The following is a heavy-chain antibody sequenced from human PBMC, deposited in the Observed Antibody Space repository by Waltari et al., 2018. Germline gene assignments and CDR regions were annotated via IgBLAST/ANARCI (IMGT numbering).Heavy chain of an antibody. D-gene: IGHD2-8*02. CDR3: VRDHGGSTGFPY. V-gene: IGHV3-30*04. J-gene: IGHJ4*02. CDR2: MSFDGSHK. Sequence: QVQVVGSGGGVVQPGRSLRLPCAAAGFPFSNFAMHWVRQAPGRGLEWVAVMSFDGSHKYYVDSVKGRFTISRDNSKNTLYLQMNSLRTEDTAMYYCVRDHGGSTGFPYWGQGTLVTVSS. CDR1: GFPFSNFA.